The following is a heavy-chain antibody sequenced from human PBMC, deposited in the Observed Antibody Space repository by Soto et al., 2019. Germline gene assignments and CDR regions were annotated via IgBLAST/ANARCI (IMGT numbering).Heavy chain of an antibody. CDR3: ARHKRGITGTTRYYYYGRDV. CDR1: GYSFTSYW. Sequence: GESLKISCKGSGYSFTSYWIGWVRQMPGKGLEWMGIIYPGDSDTRYSPSFQGQVTISADKSISTAYLQWSSLTASDTAMYYCARHKRGITGTTRYYYYGRDVWGQGTTVTVAS. D-gene: IGHD1-7*01. J-gene: IGHJ6*02. V-gene: IGHV5-51*01. CDR2: IYPGDSDT.